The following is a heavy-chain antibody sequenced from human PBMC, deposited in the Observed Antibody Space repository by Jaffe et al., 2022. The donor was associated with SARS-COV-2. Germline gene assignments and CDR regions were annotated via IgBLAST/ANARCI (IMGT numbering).Heavy chain of an antibody. D-gene: IGHD2-2*02. Sequence: EVQLVESGGGLVQPGGSLRLSCSASGFTFSSYAMHWVRQAPGKGLEYVSAISSNGGSTYYADSVKGRFTISRDNSKNTLYLQMSSLRAEDTAVYYCVKDYTYCSSTSCYRWFDPWGQGTLVTVSS. J-gene: IGHJ5*02. CDR3: VKDYTYCSSTSCYRWFDP. CDR2: ISSNGGST. V-gene: IGHV3-64D*09. CDR1: GFTFSSYA.